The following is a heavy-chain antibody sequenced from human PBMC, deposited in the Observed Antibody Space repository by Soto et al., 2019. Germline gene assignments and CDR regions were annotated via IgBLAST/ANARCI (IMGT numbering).Heavy chain of an antibody. V-gene: IGHV3-23*01. CDR2: ISGSGGST. J-gene: IGHJ4*02. D-gene: IGHD6-6*01. Sequence: GGSLRLSCAASGFTFSIYAMSWVRQAPGKGLEWVSAISGSGGSTYYAGSVKGRFTISRDNSKNTLYLQMNSLRAEDTAVYYCAKVVLYRRPSTYWGPGTLVTVSS. CDR1: GFTFSIYA. CDR3: AKVVLYRRPSTY.